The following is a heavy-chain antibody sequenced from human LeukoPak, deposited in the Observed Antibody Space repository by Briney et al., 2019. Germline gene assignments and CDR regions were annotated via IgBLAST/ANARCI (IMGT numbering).Heavy chain of an antibody. CDR1: GFTFSSYW. Sequence: GSLRLSCAASGFTFSSYWMSWVRQAPGKGLEWIGSIYYSGSTYYNPSLKSRVTISVYTSKIQFSLRLSSVTAADTAVYYCARRDYSKSSLDYWGQGTLVTVSS. D-gene: IGHD4-11*01. V-gene: IGHV4-39*07. CDR3: ARRDYSKSSLDY. CDR2: IYYSGST. J-gene: IGHJ4*02.